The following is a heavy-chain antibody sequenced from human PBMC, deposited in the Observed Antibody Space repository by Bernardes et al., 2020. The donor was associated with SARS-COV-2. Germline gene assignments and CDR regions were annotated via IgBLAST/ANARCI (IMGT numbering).Heavy chain of an antibody. CDR1: GGSISGYY. J-gene: IGHJ5*02. CDR2: ISYSGST. Sequence: SETLSLTCGVSGGSISGYYWNWIRQPPGKGLEWIGYISYSGSTNYNPTLKSRVTISVDTPKNKISLRLTSLTAADTAVYYCARSFNSTGTTGWRWFDPWGQGTLVSVSS. CDR3: ARSFNSTGTTGWRWFDP. D-gene: IGHD1-1*01. V-gene: IGHV4-59*01.